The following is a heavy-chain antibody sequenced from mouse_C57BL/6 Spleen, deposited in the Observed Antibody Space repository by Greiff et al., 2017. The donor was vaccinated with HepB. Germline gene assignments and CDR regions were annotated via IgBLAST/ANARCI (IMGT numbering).Heavy chain of an antibody. V-gene: IGHV1-82*01. CDR1: GYAFSSSW. CDR2: IYPGDGDT. J-gene: IGHJ1*03. CDR3: AREGVTTYFDV. Sequence: VQLQESGPELVKPGASVKISCKASGYAFSSSWMNWVKQRPGKGLEWIGRIYPGDGDTNYNGKFKGKATLTADKSSSTAYMQLSSLTSEDSAVYFCAREGVTTYFDVWGTGTTVTVSS. D-gene: IGHD2-2*01.